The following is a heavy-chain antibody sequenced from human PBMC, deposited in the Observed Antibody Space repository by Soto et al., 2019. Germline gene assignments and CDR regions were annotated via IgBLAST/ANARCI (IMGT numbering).Heavy chain of an antibody. CDR1: GFTFSSYS. CDR3: SMGASNYYYYMDF. Sequence: GGSLRLSCAASGFTFSSYSMNWVRQAPGKGLEWVSSISSSSSYIYYADSVKGRFTISRDNAKNSLYLQMNSLRAEDTAVYYFSMGASNYYYYMDFWGKGTMVTVSS. CDR2: ISSSSSYI. V-gene: IGHV3-21*01. J-gene: IGHJ6*03. D-gene: IGHD3-10*01.